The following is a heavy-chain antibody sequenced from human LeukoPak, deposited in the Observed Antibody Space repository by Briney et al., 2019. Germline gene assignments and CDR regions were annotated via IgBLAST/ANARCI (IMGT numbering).Heavy chain of an antibody. CDR3: ARESSAYGDIAAAGAYFDY. CDR2: ISYDGSNE. J-gene: IGHJ4*02. Sequence: GGSLRLSCAASGFNFRSYAMHWVRQGPGRGLEWVAVISYDGSNEDYTDSVKGRFIISRDDSKNTMSLQMNSLRVDDTAVYYCARESSAYGDIAAAGAYFDYWGQGTLVTVSS. CDR1: GFNFRSYA. D-gene: IGHD6-13*01. V-gene: IGHV3-30-3*01.